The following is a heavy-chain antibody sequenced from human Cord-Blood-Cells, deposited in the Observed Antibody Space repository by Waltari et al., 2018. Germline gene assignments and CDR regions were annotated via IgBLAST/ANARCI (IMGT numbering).Heavy chain of an antibody. Sequence: QVQLVQSGAEVKKPGASVKVSCKASGYTFTSYYMHWVRQAPGQGLEWMGIINPSGGSTSYAQKFQGRVTMTRDTSTSTVYMELSSLRSEDTAVYYCARDRSFGEYSSSSFDYWGQGTLVTVSS. CDR2: INPSGGST. V-gene: IGHV1-46*01. CDR1: GYTFTSYY. CDR3: ARDRSFGEYSSSSFDY. D-gene: IGHD6-6*01. J-gene: IGHJ4*02.